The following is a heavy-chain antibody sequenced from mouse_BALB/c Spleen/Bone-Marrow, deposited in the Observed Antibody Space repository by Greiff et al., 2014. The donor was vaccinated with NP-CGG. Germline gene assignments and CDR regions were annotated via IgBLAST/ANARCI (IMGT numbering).Heavy chain of an antibody. Sequence: DVQLQESGGGLVKSGGSLKLSCAASGFTFSNYGMSWVRQTPEKRLEWVATISGGGSYTFYSDSVKGRFTISRDNAKNNLYLQLSSLRSEDTALYYCARHAYYDQTEVSFVYWGQGTLVTVPA. V-gene: IGHV5-9-2*01. CDR3: ARHAYYDQTEVSFVY. CDR1: GFTFSNYG. CDR2: ISGGGSYT. D-gene: IGHD2-4*01. J-gene: IGHJ3*01.